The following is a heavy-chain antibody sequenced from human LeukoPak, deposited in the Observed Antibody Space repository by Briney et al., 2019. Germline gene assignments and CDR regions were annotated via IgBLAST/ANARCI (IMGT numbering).Heavy chain of an antibody. CDR1: GGSISTSAFY. D-gene: IGHD2/OR15-2a*01. V-gene: IGHV4-39*01. Sequence: SETLSLTCTVPGGSISTSAFYWGRIGQPPGKGLEWIGRIYDSGNEFYNPSLKSRVTISADTSKNQFSLKLNSVTAADTAMYYCARQISDYYYYYMDVWGEGITVTVSS. J-gene: IGHJ6*03. CDR3: ARQISDYYYYYMDV. CDR2: IYDSGNE.